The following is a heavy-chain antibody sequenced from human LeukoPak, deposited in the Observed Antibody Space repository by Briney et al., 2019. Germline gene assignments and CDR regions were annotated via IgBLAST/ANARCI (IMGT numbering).Heavy chain of an antibody. J-gene: IGHJ4*02. D-gene: IGHD3/OR15-3a*01. CDR3: ARQTGSGLFILP. Sequence: SETLSLTCTISSGSISSSSSYWGWIRQPPGKGLEWIGSVFYSGGTYYNPSLKSRVTMSVDTSKNQFSLRLTSVTAADTAAYYCARQTGSGLFILPGGQGTLVTVSS. CDR1: SGSISSSSSY. CDR2: VFYSGGT. V-gene: IGHV4-39*01.